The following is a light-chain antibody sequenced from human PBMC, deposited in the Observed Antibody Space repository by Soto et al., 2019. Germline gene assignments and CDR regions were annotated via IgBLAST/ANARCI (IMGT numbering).Light chain of an antibody. Sequence: EIVLTQSPGTLSLSPGERATLYCRASRSVSSNYLAWYQQKPGQAPRLLIYGTSSRATGVPGRFSGSGSGTDFTLTVSRLEPEDCAVYYCQQYDASPVTFGQGTRLEIK. CDR2: GTS. CDR1: RSVSSNY. V-gene: IGKV3-20*01. CDR3: QQYDASPVT. J-gene: IGKJ5*01.